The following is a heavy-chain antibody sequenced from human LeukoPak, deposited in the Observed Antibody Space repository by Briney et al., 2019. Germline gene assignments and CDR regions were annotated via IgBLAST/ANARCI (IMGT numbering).Heavy chain of an antibody. CDR1: GGTFNSYA. J-gene: IGHJ4*02. D-gene: IGHD2-2*01. CDR2: TIPFFGTP. Sequence: ASVKVSCKASGGTFNSYAINWVRQAPGQGLERLGGTIPFFGTPHYGQKFQGRLTITADDSTSTAYMELSSLRYDDTAMYYCARDVADIGVLPAPLRYWGQGTLVTVSS. V-gene: IGHV1-69*01. CDR3: ARDVADIGVLPAPLRY.